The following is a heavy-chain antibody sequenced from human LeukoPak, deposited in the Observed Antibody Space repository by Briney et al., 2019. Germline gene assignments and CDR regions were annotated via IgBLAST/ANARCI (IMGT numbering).Heavy chain of an antibody. V-gene: IGHV3-23*01. CDR1: GFTFGYSA. CDR3: AKEFWSGPSYAFDI. J-gene: IGHJ3*02. D-gene: IGHD3-3*01. CDR2: ISSSGGST. Sequence: PGGSLRLFCVACGFTFGYSAMSWVRQAPGKGREWVAAISSSGGSTYYADSVKGRFTISRDNSKNTLYLQMNSLRAEDTAVYYCAKEFWSGPSYAFDIWGQGTLVTVSS.